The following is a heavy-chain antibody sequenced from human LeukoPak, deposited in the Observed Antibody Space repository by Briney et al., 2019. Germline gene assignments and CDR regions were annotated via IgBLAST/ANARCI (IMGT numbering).Heavy chain of an antibody. CDR3: ARGFTIFGVVNDAFDI. CDR1: EFTFSSYW. Sequence: GGSLRLSFAASEFTFSSYWMHWVRQAPGKGLVWVSRIDSDGISTSYADSVKGRFTISRDNAKNTLYLQMNTLRAEDTAVYYCARGFTIFGVVNDAFDIWGQGTMVTVSS. J-gene: IGHJ3*02. D-gene: IGHD3-3*01. V-gene: IGHV3-74*01. CDR2: IDSDGIST.